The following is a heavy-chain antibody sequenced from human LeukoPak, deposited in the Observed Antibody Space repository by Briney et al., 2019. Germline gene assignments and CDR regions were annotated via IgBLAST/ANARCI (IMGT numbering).Heavy chain of an antibody. CDR3: ARKRGYSYGYLFYFDY. CDR1: GGSISSGAYY. CDR2: IYYSGST. V-gene: IGHV4-31*03. Sequence: SETLSLTCTVSGGSISSGAYYWSWIRQHPGKGLEWIGYIYYSGSTYYNPSLKSRVTMSVDMSKNQFSLKLSSVTAADTAVYYCARKRGYSYGYLFYFDYWGQGTLVTVSS. J-gene: IGHJ4*02. D-gene: IGHD5-18*01.